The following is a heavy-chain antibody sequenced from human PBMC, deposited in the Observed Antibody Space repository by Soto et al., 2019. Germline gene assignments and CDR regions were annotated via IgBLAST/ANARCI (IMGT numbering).Heavy chain of an antibody. J-gene: IGHJ5*02. D-gene: IGHD2-21*01. Sequence: GGSLRLSCAASGFTFSSYAMHWVRQAPGKGLEWVAVISYDGSNKYYADSVEGRFTISRDNSKNTLYLQMNSLRAEDTAVYYCASARHIGPWGQGTLVTVSS. V-gene: IGHV3-30-3*01. CDR1: GFTFSSYA. CDR3: ASARHIGP. CDR2: ISYDGSNK.